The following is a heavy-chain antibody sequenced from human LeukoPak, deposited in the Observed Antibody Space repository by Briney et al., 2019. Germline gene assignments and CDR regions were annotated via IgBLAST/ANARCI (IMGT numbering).Heavy chain of an antibody. CDR3: ARGTSITIFGVAPDYYYYMDV. D-gene: IGHD3-3*01. J-gene: IGHJ6*03. V-gene: IGHV3-7*01. CDR1: GFTFSSYW. CDR2: IKQDGSEK. Sequence: PGGSLRLSCAASGFTFSSYWTSWVRQAPGKGLEWVANIKQDGSEKYYVDSVKGRFTISRDNAKNSLYLQMNSLRAEDTAVYYCARGTSITIFGVAPDYYYYMDVWGKGTTVTVSS.